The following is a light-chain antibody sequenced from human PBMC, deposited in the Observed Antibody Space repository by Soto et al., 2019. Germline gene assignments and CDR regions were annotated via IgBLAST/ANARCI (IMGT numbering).Light chain of an antibody. J-gene: IGLJ2*01. Sequence: QSALTQPASVSGSPGQSITISCTGTSSDVGGYNYVSWYQKHPGKAPKLMISGVTNRPAGVSNRFSGSKSGNTASLTITGLQAEDEADYYCQSFDKYLSAVVFGGGTKLTVL. CDR2: GVT. CDR3: QSFDKYLSAVV. CDR1: SSDVGGYNY. V-gene: IGLV2-14*01.